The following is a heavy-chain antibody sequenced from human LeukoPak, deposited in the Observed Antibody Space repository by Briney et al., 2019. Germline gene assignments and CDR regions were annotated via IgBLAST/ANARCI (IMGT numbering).Heavy chain of an antibody. Sequence: PGGSLRLSCAASGFAFSSYWMHWVRQAPGKGLVWVSRINSDGSSTSYADSVKGRFTISRDNAKDTLYLQMNSLRAEDTAVYYCAQETDYYDSSGYSYWGQGTLVTVSS. D-gene: IGHD3-22*01. V-gene: IGHV3-74*01. CDR1: GFAFSSYW. CDR2: INSDGSST. CDR3: AQETDYYDSSGYSY. J-gene: IGHJ4*02.